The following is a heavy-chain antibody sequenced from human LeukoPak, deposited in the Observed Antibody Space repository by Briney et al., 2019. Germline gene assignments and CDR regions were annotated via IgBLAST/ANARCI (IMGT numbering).Heavy chain of an antibody. CDR1: GASVSSNDGA. Sequence: SQTLSLTCAISGASVSSNDGAWNWIRQSPSRGPEWLGRTYYRSKWLTDYAVALKSRITITPDTSQNLFSLQLNFLTPEDTAVYYCARGSQSALDIWGQGTVVIVS. D-gene: IGHD3-10*01. CDR3: ARGSQSALDI. V-gene: IGHV6-1*01. J-gene: IGHJ3*02. CDR2: TYYRSKWLT.